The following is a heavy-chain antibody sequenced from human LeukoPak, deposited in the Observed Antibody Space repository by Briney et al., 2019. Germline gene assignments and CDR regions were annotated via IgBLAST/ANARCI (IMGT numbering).Heavy chain of an antibody. CDR2: IYSGGST. J-gene: IGHJ4*02. CDR1: GFTVSSNY. CDR3: ARDGYNSDFGDY. Sequence: GGSLRLSCAASGFTVSSNYMSWVRQAPGKGLEWVSVIYSGGSTYYADSVKGRFTISRDNAKNTLYLQMNSLRAEDTAVYYCARDGYNSDFGDYWGQGTLVTVSS. D-gene: IGHD5-24*01. V-gene: IGHV3-53*01.